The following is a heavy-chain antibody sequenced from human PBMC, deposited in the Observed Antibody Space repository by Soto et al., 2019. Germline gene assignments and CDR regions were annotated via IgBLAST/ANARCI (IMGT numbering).Heavy chain of an antibody. CDR3: AKDQDSGGSELFDY. D-gene: IGHD2-15*01. Sequence: AGRSLRLSCAASGFTFRNYAMTWVRQAPGRGLEWVSDISSSGDSTYYADSVKGRFTISRDNSKNTLHLQMNSLRAEDTALYYCAKDQDSGGSELFDYWGQGTLVTVSS. V-gene: IGHV3-23*01. CDR1: GFTFRNYA. CDR2: ISSSGDST. J-gene: IGHJ4*02.